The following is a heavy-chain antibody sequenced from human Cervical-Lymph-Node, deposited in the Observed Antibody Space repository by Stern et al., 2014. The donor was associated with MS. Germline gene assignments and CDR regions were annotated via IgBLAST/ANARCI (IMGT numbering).Heavy chain of an antibody. CDR1: GFTFEDYG. D-gene: IGHD2-8*02. CDR2: INWNGGST. J-gene: IGHJ6*02. CDR3: ARAFCTGGVCYSFPFYGMDV. Sequence: VQLVQSGGGVVRPGRSLRLSCAASGFTFEDYGMGWVRQAPGKGLEWVAAINWNGGSTVYAGSVQGRYTISRDNAKNSLYLQMNSLRAEDTALYHCARAFCTGGVCYSFPFYGMDVWGQGTTVTVSS. V-gene: IGHV3-20*01.